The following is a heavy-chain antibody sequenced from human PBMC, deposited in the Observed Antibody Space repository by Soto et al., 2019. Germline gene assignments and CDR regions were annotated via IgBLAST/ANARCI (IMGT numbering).Heavy chain of an antibody. Sequence: GGSLRLSCEVFGFTFRTFVVSWVRPAPGKGLEWVSRFDGVGDSTYYADSVKGRFTIFKDSSRNRLFLQMNSLRVDDTAVYYCAKDXWWVVPGSHDYYHGMDVWGQGTTVTVSS. CDR2: FDGVGDST. CDR1: GFTFRTFV. J-gene: IGHJ6*02. D-gene: IGHD2-21*01. CDR3: AKDXWWVVPGSHDYYHGMDV. V-gene: IGHV3-23*01.